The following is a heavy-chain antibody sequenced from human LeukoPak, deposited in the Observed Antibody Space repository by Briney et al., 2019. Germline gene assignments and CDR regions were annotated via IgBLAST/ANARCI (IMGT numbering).Heavy chain of an antibody. CDR3: ARETPGCSSTSCYFDY. V-gene: IGHV1-18*01. CDR1: GYTFTSYG. D-gene: IGHD2-2*01. CDR2: ISAYNGNT. J-gene: IGHJ4*02. Sequence: ASVKVSCKASGYTFTSYGISWVRQAPGQGLEWMGWISAYNGNTNYAQKLQGRVTMTTDTSTSTAYMELSRLRSDDTAVYYCARETPGCSSTSCYFDYWGQGTLVTVSS.